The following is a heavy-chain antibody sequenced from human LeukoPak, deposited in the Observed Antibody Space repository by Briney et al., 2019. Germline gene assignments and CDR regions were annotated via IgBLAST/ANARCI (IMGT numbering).Heavy chain of an antibody. V-gene: IGHV4-39*07. J-gene: IGHJ3*02. Sequence: SETLSLTCTVSGGSISSSSYSWGWIRQPPGKGLEWIGAIYYSVSTFYNPSLRSRVTISVDTSKNQFSLKLSSVTAADTAVYYCARDSNSSGWGDAFDIWGQGTMVTVSS. CDR2: IYYSVST. D-gene: IGHD6-19*01. CDR3: ARDSNSSGWGDAFDI. CDR1: GGSISSSSYS.